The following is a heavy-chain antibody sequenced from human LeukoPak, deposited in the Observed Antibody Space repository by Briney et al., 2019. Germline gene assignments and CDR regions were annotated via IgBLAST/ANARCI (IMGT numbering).Heavy chain of an antibody. Sequence: ASVKVSRKASAYTFTDYYIHWVRQAPGQGLEWMGSIHPNSGDTNYAQKFQGRVTMTRDTSISTAYMELSRLSSDDTAVFYCARDSSGPLNWFDPWGQGTLVTVSS. CDR2: IHPNSGDT. V-gene: IGHV1-2*02. CDR3: ARDSSGPLNWFDP. D-gene: IGHD6-25*01. CDR1: AYTFTDYY. J-gene: IGHJ5*02.